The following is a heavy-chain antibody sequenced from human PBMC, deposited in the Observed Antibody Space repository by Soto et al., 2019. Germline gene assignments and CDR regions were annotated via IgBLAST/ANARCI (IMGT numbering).Heavy chain of an antibody. Sequence: PSQTLSLPCAISGDSVSSNSVAWNWIRQSPSRGLEWLGRTYYRSKWYIEYAVSLKSRITINPDTSKNQFSLQLNSVTPEDTAVYYCARTKGYLDYWGQGTLVTVSS. CDR2: TYYRSKWYI. V-gene: IGHV6-1*01. CDR3: ARTKGYLDY. J-gene: IGHJ4*02. CDR1: GDSVSSNSVA.